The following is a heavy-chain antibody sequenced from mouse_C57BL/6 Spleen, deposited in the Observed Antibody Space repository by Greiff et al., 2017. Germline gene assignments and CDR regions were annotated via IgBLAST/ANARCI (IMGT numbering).Heavy chain of an antibody. CDR2: IYPSDSET. J-gene: IGHJ2*01. Sequence: VQLQQPGAELVRPGSSVKLSCKASGYTFTSYWMDWVKQRPGQGLEWIGNIYPSDSETHYNQKFKDKATLTVDKSSSTAYMQLSSLTSEDSAVYYCARKGPYYSNYFDDWGQGTTLTVSS. V-gene: IGHV1-61*01. CDR3: ARKGPYYSNYFDD. CDR1: GYTFTSYW. D-gene: IGHD2-5*01.